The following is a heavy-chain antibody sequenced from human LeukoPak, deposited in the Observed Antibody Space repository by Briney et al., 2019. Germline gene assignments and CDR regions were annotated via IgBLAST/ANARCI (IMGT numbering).Heavy chain of an antibody. CDR2: IDWDDDK. V-gene: IGHV2-70*04. D-gene: IGHD2-15*01. Sequence: YGPALVNPTQTLTLTCTFSGFSLSTSGMRVSWIRQPPGKALEWLARIDWDDDKFYSTSLKTRLTISKDTSKNQVVLTMTNMDPVDTATYYCARSPTKYCSGGSCYGAFDYWGQGTLVTVSS. J-gene: IGHJ4*02. CDR3: ARSPTKYCSGGSCYGAFDY. CDR1: GFSLSTSGMR.